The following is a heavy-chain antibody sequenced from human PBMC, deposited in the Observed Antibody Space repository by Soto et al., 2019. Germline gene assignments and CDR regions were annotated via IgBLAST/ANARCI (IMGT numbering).Heavy chain of an antibody. V-gene: IGHV3-11*06. J-gene: IGHJ6*02. CDR1: GFTFSDYY. D-gene: IGHD5-18*01. CDR3: ARRGYSYGYPIYYGMDV. Sequence: GGSLRLSCAASGFTFSDYYMSWIRQAPGKGLEWVSYISSSSSYTNYADSVKGRFTISRDNAKNSLYLQMNSLRAEDTAVYYCARRGYSYGYPIYYGMDVWGQGTTVTVSS. CDR2: ISSSSSYT.